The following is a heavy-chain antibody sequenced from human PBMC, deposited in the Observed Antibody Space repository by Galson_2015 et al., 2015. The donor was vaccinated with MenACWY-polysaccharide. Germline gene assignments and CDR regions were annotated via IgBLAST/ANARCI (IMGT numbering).Heavy chain of an antibody. V-gene: IGHV1-8*01. CDR1: GYTFTSYD. CDR3: ARGDRQFCSNGVCSSLFRWFDP. D-gene: IGHD2-8*01. J-gene: IGHJ5*02. Sequence: SVKVSCKASGYTFTSYDINWVRQATGQGLEWLGWMNPNSGNTGYAQKFQGRVTMTRDTSISTSYLELSSLRSEDTAVYYCARGDRQFCSNGVCSSLFRWFDPWGQGTLVTVSS. CDR2: MNPNSGNT.